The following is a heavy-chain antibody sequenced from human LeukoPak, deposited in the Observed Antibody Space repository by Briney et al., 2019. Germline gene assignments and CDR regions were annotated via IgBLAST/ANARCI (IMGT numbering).Heavy chain of an antibody. Sequence: PGGSLRLSCAASGFTFSSYGMHWVRQAPGKGLEWVAVIWSDGSDKYYADSVKGRFTLSRDNSKNTLYLQMNSLRAEDTAVYYRARVYNTDYAYFDYWGQGTLVTVSS. CDR2: IWSDGSDK. V-gene: IGHV3-33*01. CDR3: ARVYNTDYAYFDY. CDR1: GFTFSSYG. J-gene: IGHJ4*02. D-gene: IGHD5-24*01.